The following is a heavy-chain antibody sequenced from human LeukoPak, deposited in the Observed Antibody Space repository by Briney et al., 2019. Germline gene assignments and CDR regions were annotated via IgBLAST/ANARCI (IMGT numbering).Heavy chain of an antibody. CDR2: IRYSGST. CDR3: AISGCSGGSCYSSQGAGWFDP. Sequence: SETLSLTCEVSGDSLSSGGYSWSWIRQPPGKGLEWIGYIRYSGSTYYNPSLKSRLTMSVEASKTQFSLRLSSVTAADTAVYYCAISGCSGGSCYSSQGAGWFDPWGQGTLVTVSS. CDR1: GDSLSSGGYS. D-gene: IGHD2-15*01. J-gene: IGHJ5*02. V-gene: IGHV4-30-4*07.